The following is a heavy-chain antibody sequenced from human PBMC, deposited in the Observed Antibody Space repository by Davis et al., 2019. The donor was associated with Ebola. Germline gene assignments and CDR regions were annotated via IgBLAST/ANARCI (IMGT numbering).Heavy chain of an antibody. CDR3: ARGENYGSGSVDY. V-gene: IGHV4-39*01. Sequence: LRLSCTVSGGSISSSSYYWGWIRQPPGKGLEWIGSIYYSGSTYYNPSLKSRVTISVDTSKNQFSLKLSSVTAADTAVYYCARGENYGSGSVDYWGQGTLVTVSS. CDR2: IYYSGST. CDR1: GGSISSSSYY. D-gene: IGHD3-10*01. J-gene: IGHJ4*02.